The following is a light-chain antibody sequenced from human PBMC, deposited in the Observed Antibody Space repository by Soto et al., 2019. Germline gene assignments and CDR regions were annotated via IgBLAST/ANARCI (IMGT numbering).Light chain of an antibody. CDR2: EVS. V-gene: IGLV2-8*01. CDR3: SSYTNINTRACV. J-gene: IGLJ1*01. CDR1: SSDLGGYDY. Sequence: QSALTQPPSASGSPGQSVTISCTGTSSDLGGYDYVSWYQHHPGKAPKLIIYEVSERPSGVPDRFSGSKSGNTASLTVSGLQAEDEADYYCSSYTNINTRACVFGTGTKLTVL.